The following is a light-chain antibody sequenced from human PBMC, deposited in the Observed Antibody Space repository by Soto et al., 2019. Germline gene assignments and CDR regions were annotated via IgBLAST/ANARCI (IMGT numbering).Light chain of an antibody. Sequence: SYELTQPPSVSVAPGQTARITCGGNNIGSKSVHWYQQKPCQAPVLVVYDDSDRPSGIPERFSGSNSGNTATLTISRGEAGDEAGYYCQVWDSSYVVFGGGTKVTVL. CDR3: QVWDSSYVV. CDR1: NIGSKS. V-gene: IGLV3-21*02. CDR2: DDS. J-gene: IGLJ2*01.